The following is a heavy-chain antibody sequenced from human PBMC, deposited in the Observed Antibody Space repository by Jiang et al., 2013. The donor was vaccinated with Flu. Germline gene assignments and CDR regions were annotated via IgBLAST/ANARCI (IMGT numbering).Heavy chain of an antibody. V-gene: IGHV1-2*02. CDR3: ARGPSSGAFDV. J-gene: IGHJ3*01. CDR1: GYTFPDYY. D-gene: IGHD1-26*01. Sequence: HSGAEVKRPGASVMVSCKASGYTFPDYYIHWLRRAPGQRLEWMGWMNPKNGGTKFAQKFEGRVAMTGDTSISTAYMELSDLRSDDTAVYFCARGPSSGAFDVWGQGTMVALSS. CDR2: MNPKNGGT.